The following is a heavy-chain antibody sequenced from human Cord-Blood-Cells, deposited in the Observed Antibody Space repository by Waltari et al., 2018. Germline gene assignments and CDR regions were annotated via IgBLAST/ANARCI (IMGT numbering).Heavy chain of an antibody. J-gene: IGHJ3*02. V-gene: IGHV3-30*01. CDR3: ARESGDAFDI. CDR2: IAYDGSNK. D-gene: IGHD7-27*01. Sequence: QVQLVESGGGVVQPGRSLRLSCEASGSTFSSYPMQWVRQAPGKGLEWVTVIAYDGSNKYDADSVKGRFTISRDNSKNTLYLQMNILRAGDTAVYYCARESGDAFDIWGQGTMVTVSS. CDR1: GSTFSSYP.